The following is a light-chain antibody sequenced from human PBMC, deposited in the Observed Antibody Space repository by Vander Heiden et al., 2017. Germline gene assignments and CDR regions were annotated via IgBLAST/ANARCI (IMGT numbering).Light chain of an antibody. V-gene: IGKV3-15*01. CDR3: HQYTTWGHT. CDR2: GAS. CDR1: QSGSSN. J-gene: IGKJ4*01. Sequence: EIVMTQSPATLSVSPGERATLSCRAGQSGSSNLAWYQQKTGQAPRLLIYGASTRVTASPARCSGSASRTEVTLTIRSLHSEDFAVYYSHQYTTWGHTFGGGTKLEIK.